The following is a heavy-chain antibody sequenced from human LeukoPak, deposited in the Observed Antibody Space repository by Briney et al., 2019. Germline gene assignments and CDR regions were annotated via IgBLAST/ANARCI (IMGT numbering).Heavy chain of an antibody. V-gene: IGHV3-21*01. D-gene: IGHD3-3*01. Sequence: GGSLRLSCAASGFTLSSYAMNWVRQAPGKGLEWVSSISSSSSYIYYADSVKGRFTISRDNAKNSLYLQMNSLRAEDTAVYYCATERLYYDFWSGPRVSEPLDYWGQGTLVTVSS. CDR1: GFTLSSYA. J-gene: IGHJ4*02. CDR3: ATERLYYDFWSGPRVSEPLDY. CDR2: ISSSSSYI.